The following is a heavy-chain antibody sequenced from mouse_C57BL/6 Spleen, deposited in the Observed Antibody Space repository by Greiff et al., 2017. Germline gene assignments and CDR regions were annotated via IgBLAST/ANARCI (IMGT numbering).Heavy chain of an antibody. D-gene: IGHD2-5*01. J-gene: IGHJ2*01. V-gene: IGHV1-72*01. CDR1: GYTFTSYW. CDR2: IDPKSGGT. Sequence: QVQLQQPGAELVKPGASVKLSCKASGYTFTSYWMHWVKQRPGRGLEWIGRIDPKSGGTKSNEKFKSKATLTVDEPSSTAYMQLSSLTSEDSAGFYCARAYYSNPYYFDYWGQGTTLTVSS. CDR3: ARAYYSNPYYFDY.